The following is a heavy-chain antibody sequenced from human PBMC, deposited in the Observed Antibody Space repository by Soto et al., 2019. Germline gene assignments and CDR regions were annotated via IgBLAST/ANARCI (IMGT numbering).Heavy chain of an antibody. J-gene: IGHJ6*02. D-gene: IGHD2-21*02. CDR2: ISAYNGNT. Sequence: QVQLVQSGAEVKKPGASVKVSCKAAGHTFTSYGISWVRQAPGQGLESMGWISAYNGNTNYAQKLQGRVTMTTDTSTSTAYMELKSLRSDDPSEFYCAVTYFGDDCFPDVWGQGTTVTVSS. CDR3: AVTYFGDDCFPDV. V-gene: IGHV1-18*01. CDR1: GHTFTSYG.